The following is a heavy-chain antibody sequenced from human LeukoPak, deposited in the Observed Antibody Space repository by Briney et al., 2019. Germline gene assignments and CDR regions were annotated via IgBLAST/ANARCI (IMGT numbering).Heavy chain of an antibody. Sequence: GGSLRLSCAASGFTFSSYWMSWVRQAPGKGLEWVANIKQDGGEKYYVDSVKGRFTISRDNAKNSLYLQMNSLRAEDTAVYYCARAEYYDFWSGPSGWFDPWGQGTLVTVSP. CDR2: IKQDGGEK. CDR3: ARAEYYDFWSGPSGWFDP. D-gene: IGHD3-3*01. V-gene: IGHV3-7*01. J-gene: IGHJ5*02. CDR1: GFTFSSYW.